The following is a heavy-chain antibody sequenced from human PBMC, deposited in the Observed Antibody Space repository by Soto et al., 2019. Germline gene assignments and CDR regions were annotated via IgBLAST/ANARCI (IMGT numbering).Heavy chain of an antibody. CDR3: ARAAYYYDSSGPMDFDY. CDR2: ISSSSSTI. Sequence: VGSLRLSCAASGFTFSSYSMNWVRQAPGKGLEWVSYISSSSSTIYYADSVKGRFTISRDNAKNSLYLQMNSLRDEDTAVYYCARAAYYYDSSGPMDFDYWGQGTLVTVSS. D-gene: IGHD3-22*01. V-gene: IGHV3-48*02. J-gene: IGHJ4*02. CDR1: GFTFSSYS.